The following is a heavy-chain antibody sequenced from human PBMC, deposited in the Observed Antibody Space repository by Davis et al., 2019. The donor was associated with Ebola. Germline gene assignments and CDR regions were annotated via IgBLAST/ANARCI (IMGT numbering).Heavy chain of an antibody. CDR2: ISAYNGNT. CDR1: GYTFTSYG. D-gene: IGHD3-3*01. V-gene: IGHV1-18*01. J-gene: IGHJ4*02. Sequence: ASVKVSCKASGYTFTSYGISWVRQAPGQGLEWMGWISAYNGNTSYAQKLQGRVTMTTDTSTSTAYMELRSLRSDDTAVYYCARGTIFGVVTAYYFDYWGQGTLVTVSS. CDR3: ARGTIFGVVTAYYFDY.